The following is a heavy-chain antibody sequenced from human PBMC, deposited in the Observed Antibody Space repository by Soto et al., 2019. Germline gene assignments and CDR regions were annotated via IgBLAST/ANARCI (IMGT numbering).Heavy chain of an antibody. CDR1: GFTFSSYG. CDR3: AKEVCRGPMAV. V-gene: IGHV3-30*18. J-gene: IGHJ6*02. D-gene: IGHD3-16*01. CDR2: ISYDGSNK. Sequence: GGSLRLCCAASGFTFSSYGMHWVRQAPGKGLEWVAVISYDGSNKNYADSVKGRFTISRDNSKNTQYLQMNSLRAEDTAVYYCAKEVCRGPMAVWGQGTTVTVSS.